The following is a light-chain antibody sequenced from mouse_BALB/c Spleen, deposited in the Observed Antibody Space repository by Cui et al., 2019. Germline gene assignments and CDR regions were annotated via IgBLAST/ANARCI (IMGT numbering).Light chain of an antibody. Sequence: QIVRTQSPAFMSASPGEKVTMTCSASSSVSYMYWYQQKPRSSPKPWIYLTSNLASGVPARFSGSGSGTSYSLTISSMEAEDAATYYCQQWSSNPPITFGAGTKLELK. V-gene: IGKV4-68*01. CDR1: SSVSY. CDR3: QQWSSNPPIT. CDR2: LTS. J-gene: IGKJ5*01.